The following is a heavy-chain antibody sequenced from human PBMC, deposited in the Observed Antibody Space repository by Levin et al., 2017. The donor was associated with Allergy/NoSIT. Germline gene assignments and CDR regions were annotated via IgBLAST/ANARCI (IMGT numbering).Heavy chain of an antibody. V-gene: IGHV1-58*01. CDR2: IVVGSGNT. J-gene: IGHJ4*02. Sequence: SVKVSCKASGFTFTSSAVQWVRQARGQRLEWIGWIVVGSGNTNYAQKFQERVTITRDMSTSTAYMELSSLRSEDTAVYYCAAIAHCTNGVCYLRSDYWGQGTLVTVSS. CDR3: AAIAHCTNGVCYLRSDY. CDR1: GFTFTSSA. D-gene: IGHD2-8*01.